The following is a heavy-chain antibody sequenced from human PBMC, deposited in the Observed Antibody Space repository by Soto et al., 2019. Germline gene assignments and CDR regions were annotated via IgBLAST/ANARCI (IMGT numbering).Heavy chain of an antibody. CDR3: ASLVSGIVVVVAATFAFDI. D-gene: IGHD2-15*01. V-gene: IGHV4-39*01. CDR2: IYYSGST. CDR1: GGSISSSSYY. J-gene: IGHJ3*02. Sequence: QLQLQESGPGLVKPSETLSLTCTVSGGSISSSSYYWGWIRQPPGKGLEWIGSIYYSGSTYYNPSLKRRVSISVDTSKNQFSLKLSSVTAADTAVYYCASLVSGIVVVVAATFAFDIWGQGTMVTVSS.